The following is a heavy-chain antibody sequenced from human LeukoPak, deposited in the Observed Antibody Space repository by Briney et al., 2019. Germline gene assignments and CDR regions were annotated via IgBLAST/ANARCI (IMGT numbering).Heavy chain of an antibody. D-gene: IGHD6-19*01. J-gene: IGHJ3*02. V-gene: IGHV3-15*01. Sequence: GGSLRLSCAASGFTFSNAWMSWVRQAPGKGLEWVGRIKSKTDGGTTDYAAPVKGRFTISRDDSKNTLYLQMNSLKTEDTAVYYCTTDTVRARPGIAVAGKKSYIWGQGTMVTVSS. CDR2: IKSKTDGGTT. CDR3: TTDTVRARPGIAVAGKKSYI. CDR1: GFTFSNAW.